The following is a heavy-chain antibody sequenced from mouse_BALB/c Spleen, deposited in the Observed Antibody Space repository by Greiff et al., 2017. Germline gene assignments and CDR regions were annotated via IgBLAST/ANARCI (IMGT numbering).Heavy chain of an antibody. V-gene: IGHV3-8*02. CDR2: ISYSGST. Sequence: EVQLQESGPSLVKPSQTLSLTCSVTGDSITSGYWNWIRKFPGNKLEYMGYISYSGSTYYNPSLKSRISITRDTSKNQYYLQLNSVTTEDTATYYCARSPLYYGSSPWYFDVWGAGTTVTVSS. J-gene: IGHJ1*01. D-gene: IGHD1-1*01. CDR1: GDSITSGY. CDR3: ARSPLYYGSSPWYFDV.